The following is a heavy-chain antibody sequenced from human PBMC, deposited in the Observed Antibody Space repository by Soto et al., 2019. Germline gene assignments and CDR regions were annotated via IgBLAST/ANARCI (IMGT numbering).Heavy chain of an antibody. CDR3: XXXXQYYDXXXXXXSYYGMDV. D-gene: IGHD3-9*01. V-gene: IGHV3-30*03. CDR1: GFTFSSYG. J-gene: IGHJ6*02. Sequence: QVQLVESGGGVVQPGRSLRLSCAASGFTFSSYGMHWVRQAPGKGLEWVAVISYDGSNKYYADSVKGRFTISRDNSKXTXXXXMXRXXXXXXXXXXXXXXXQYYDXXXXXXSYYGMDVWGQGTTVTVSS. CDR2: ISYDGSNK.